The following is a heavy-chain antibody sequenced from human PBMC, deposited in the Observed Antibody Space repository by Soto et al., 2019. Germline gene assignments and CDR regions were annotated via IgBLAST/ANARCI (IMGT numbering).Heavy chain of an antibody. CDR1: GGSISSGGYY. CDR2: IYYSGST. D-gene: IGHD3-9*01. CDR3: ALSEYDILSGFDP. V-gene: IGHV4-31*03. J-gene: IGHJ5*02. Sequence: QVQLQESGPGLVKASQTLSLTCTVSGGSISSGGYYWSWIRQHPGKGLEWIGYIYYSGSTYYNPSLKSRVTISVDTSKNQFSLKLSSVTAADTAVYYCALSEYDILSGFDPWGQGTLVTVSS.